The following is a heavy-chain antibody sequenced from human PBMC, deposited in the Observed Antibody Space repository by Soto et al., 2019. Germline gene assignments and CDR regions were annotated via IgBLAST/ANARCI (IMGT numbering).Heavy chain of an antibody. J-gene: IGHJ4*02. CDR2: ISYDGSNK. CDR1: GFTFSSYA. V-gene: IGHV3-30-3*01. Sequence: QVQLVESGGGVVQPGRSLRLSCAASGFTFSSYAMHWVRQAPGKGLEWVAVISYDGSNKYYADSVKGRFTISRDNSKNTLYLQMNSLRAEDTAVYYCARVTVATMVRGVIPSDFDYWGQGTLVTVSS. D-gene: IGHD3-10*01. CDR3: ARVTVATMVRGVIPSDFDY.